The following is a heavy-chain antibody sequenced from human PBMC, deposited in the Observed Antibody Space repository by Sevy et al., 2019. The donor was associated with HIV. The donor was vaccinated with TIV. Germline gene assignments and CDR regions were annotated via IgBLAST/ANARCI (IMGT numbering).Heavy chain of an antibody. J-gene: IGHJ4*02. V-gene: IGHV3-33*01. Sequence: GESLKISCAASGFSFSKYGMHWVRQAPGKGLEWVALIWYDGSREYYADSVKGRFTISRDNSNNTLYLQVNSLRAEDTAVYYCVRGADYYDRGGANCDSWGQGTLVTVSS. D-gene: IGHD3-22*01. CDR2: IWYDGSRE. CDR1: GFSFSKYG. CDR3: VRGADYYDRGGANCDS.